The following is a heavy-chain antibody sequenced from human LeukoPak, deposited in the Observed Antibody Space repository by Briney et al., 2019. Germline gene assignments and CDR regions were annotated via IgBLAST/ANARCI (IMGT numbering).Heavy chain of an antibody. CDR2: INAGSGNT. CDR1: GYTFTSYA. V-gene: IGHV1-3*01. D-gene: IGHD3-10*01. J-gene: IGHJ4*02. Sequence: ASVKVSCKASGYTFTSYAMHWVRQAPGQRLEWMGWINAGSGNTKYSQKFQGRVTITRDTSASTAYMELSSLRSEDTAVYYCARGQNTPMVRGVIFDYWGQGTLVTVSS. CDR3: ARGQNTPMVRGVIFDY.